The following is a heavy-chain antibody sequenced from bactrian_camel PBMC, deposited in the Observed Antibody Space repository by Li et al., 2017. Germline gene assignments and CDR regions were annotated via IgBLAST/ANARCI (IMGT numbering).Heavy chain of an antibody. CDR2: INSDGKI. CDR3: AVPYGGFWCIVSRFSADFEGY. V-gene: IGHV3S55*01. D-gene: IGHD6*01. J-gene: IGHJ4*01. Sequence: HVQLVESGGGSVQEGGSLTLSCTASGFTFGDSRMTWYRQAPGKERELVSTINSDGKITYADSVKGRFTLSKDNAKNTLYLQMNSLKPEDTAMYHCAVPYGGFWCIVSRFSADFEGYWGQGTQVTVS. CDR1: GFTFGDSR.